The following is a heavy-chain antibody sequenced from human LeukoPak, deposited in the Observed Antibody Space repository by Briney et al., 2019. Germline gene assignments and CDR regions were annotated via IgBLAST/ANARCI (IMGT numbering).Heavy chain of an antibody. CDR3: VRDLYGARDF. V-gene: IGHV3-30*02. CDR2: IRYDGSNK. J-gene: IGHJ4*02. CDR1: GFTFSSYG. D-gene: IGHD4/OR15-4a*01. Sequence: GGSLRLSCAASGFTFSSYGMHWVRQAPGKGLEWVAFIRYDGSNKYYADSVKGRFTISRGNSKNTLYLQMNSLRAEDTAVYYCVRDLYGARDFWGQGTLVTVSS.